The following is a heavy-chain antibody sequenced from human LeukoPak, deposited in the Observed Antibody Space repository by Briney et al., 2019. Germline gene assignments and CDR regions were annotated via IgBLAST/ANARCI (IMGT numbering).Heavy chain of an antibody. V-gene: IGHV3-11*01. CDR3: ARDDDYLSLRYYYGMDV. Sequence: PGGSPRLSCAASGFTFSDYYMSWIRQAPGKGLEWVSYISSSGSTIYSADSVKGRFTISRDNAKNSLYLQMNSLRAEDTAVYYCARDDDYLSLRYYYGMDVWGQGTTVTVSS. CDR1: GFTFSDYY. J-gene: IGHJ6*02. D-gene: IGHD4-11*01. CDR2: ISSSGSTI.